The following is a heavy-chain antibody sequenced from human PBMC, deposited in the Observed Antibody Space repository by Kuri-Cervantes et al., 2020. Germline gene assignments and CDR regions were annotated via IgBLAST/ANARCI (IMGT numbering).Heavy chain of an antibody. D-gene: IGHD6-13*01. V-gene: IGHV4-59*01. J-gene: IGHJ4*02. CDR2: IYYSGST. CDR3: ARVIAAAGLTFDY. CDR1: GGSFSGYY. Sequence: SETLSLTCAVYGGSFSGYYWSWIRQHPGKGLEWIGYIYYSGSTNYNPSLKSRVTISVDTSKNQFSLKLSSVTAADTAVYYCARVIAAAGLTFDYWGQRTLVTVSS.